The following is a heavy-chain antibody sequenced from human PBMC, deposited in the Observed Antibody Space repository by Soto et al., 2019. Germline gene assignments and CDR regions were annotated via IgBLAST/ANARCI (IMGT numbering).Heavy chain of an antibody. J-gene: IGHJ3*02. V-gene: IGHV3-66*01. CDR1: GFTVSSNY. CDR3: ARGTYSSGWYAFDI. CDR2: IYSGGST. D-gene: IGHD6-19*01. Sequence: GGSLRLSCAASGFTVSSNYMSWVRQAPGKGLEWVSVIYSGGSTYYADSVKGRFTISRDNSKNTLYLQMNSLRAEDTAVYYCARGTYSSGWYAFDIWGQGTMVTVSS.